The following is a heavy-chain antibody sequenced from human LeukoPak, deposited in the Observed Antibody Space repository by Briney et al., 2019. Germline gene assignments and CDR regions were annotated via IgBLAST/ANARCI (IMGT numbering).Heavy chain of an antibody. CDR3: ARDPRLTVSSGSRGNY. Sequence: GGTLRLSCAASGFTFSSYGMHWVRQAPGKGLEWVAVISYDGSNKYYADSVKGRFTISRDNSKNALYLQMNSLRAEDTAVYYCARDPRLTVSSGSRGNYWGQGTLVTVSS. D-gene: IGHD6-19*01. J-gene: IGHJ4*02. CDR2: ISYDGSNK. CDR1: GFTFSSYG. V-gene: IGHV3-30*03.